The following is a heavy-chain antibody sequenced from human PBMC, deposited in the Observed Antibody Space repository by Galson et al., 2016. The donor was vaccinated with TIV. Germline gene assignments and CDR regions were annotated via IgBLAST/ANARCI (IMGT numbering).Heavy chain of an antibody. V-gene: IGHV3-66*02. J-gene: IGHJ6*02. CDR2: IYNAGST. Sequence: SLRLSCAVSGFTVSSNYMSWVSQAPGKGLEWVSIIYNAGSTYYADSVKGRFTISRDNSKNTLYLQMHSLRPEDTAVLYCSRVRRSCGDECYLLYYYGMDVWGQGTTVTVSS. CDR3: SRVRRSCGDECYLLYYYGMDV. CDR1: GFTVSSNY. D-gene: IGHD2-21*01.